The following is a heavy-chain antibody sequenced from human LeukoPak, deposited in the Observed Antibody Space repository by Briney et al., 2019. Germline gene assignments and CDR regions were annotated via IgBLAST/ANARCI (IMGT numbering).Heavy chain of an antibody. V-gene: IGHV4-59*01. Sequence: SETLSLTCTVSSASITSYYWNWIRQPPGKGLEWIGYSYHSGSTNYNPSLKSRVTISVDTSKNQFSLNLSPVTAADTAVYYRARGRGYDILTGAFDIWGQGTMVTVSS. D-gene: IGHD3-9*01. CDR2: SYHSGST. J-gene: IGHJ3*02. CDR3: ARGRGYDILTGAFDI. CDR1: SASITSYY.